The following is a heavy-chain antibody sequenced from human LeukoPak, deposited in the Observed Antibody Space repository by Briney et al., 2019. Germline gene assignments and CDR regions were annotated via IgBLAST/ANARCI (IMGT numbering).Heavy chain of an antibody. D-gene: IGHD4-11*01. J-gene: IGHJ1*01. CDR1: GYTFTNYG. Sequence: GASVKVSCKGSGYTFTNYGVSWVRQAPGQGLEWMGWISGYNGYTNYAQKFQFRVTMTTDTSTSTAYMELRSLTSDDTAVYYCARAKAVTTELTQYFHHWGQGTLVTVSS. CDR3: ARAKAVTTELTQYFHH. CDR2: ISGYNGYT. V-gene: IGHV1-18*01.